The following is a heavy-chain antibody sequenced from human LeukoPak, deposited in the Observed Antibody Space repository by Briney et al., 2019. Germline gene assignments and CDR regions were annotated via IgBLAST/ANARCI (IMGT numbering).Heavy chain of an antibody. Sequence: GGSLRLSCAASGFTFSSYAMSWVRQAPGKGLEWVSAISGSGGSTYYADSVKGRFTISRDNSKNTLYLQMNSLRAEDTAVYYCANSPNVVVPAAIRYWGQGTLVTVSS. J-gene: IGHJ4*02. CDR3: ANSPNVVVPAAIRY. CDR1: GFTFSSYA. D-gene: IGHD2-2*01. V-gene: IGHV3-23*01. CDR2: ISGSGGST.